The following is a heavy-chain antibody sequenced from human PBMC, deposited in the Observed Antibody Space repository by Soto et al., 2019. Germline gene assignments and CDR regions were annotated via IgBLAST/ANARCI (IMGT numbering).Heavy chain of an antibody. J-gene: IGHJ5*02. Sequence: QVQLQESGPGLVKPSQTLSLPCSVSGGSISSIDYFWSWIRQPPGTGLEWIGFIYHTGTTYYNPSLRSRVTISIDTSKSQFTMKMSSVTAADTAVYYCTRVMAAMQNWLDPWGQGTLGTVS. CDR1: GGSISSIDYF. CDR3: TRVMAAMQNWLDP. D-gene: IGHD2-2*01. CDR2: IYHTGTT. V-gene: IGHV4-30-4*01.